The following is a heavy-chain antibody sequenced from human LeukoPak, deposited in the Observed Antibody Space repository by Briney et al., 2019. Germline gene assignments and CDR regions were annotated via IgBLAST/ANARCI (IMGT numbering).Heavy chain of an antibody. J-gene: IGHJ5*02. CDR3: AREAMGSTFSAWFDP. Sequence: PGGSLRLSCAASGFTFSSYGMHWVRQAPGKGLEWVAFIRYDGSNKYYADSVRGRFTASRDNSKKTLYLQVNSLRAEDTAVYYCAREAMGSTFSAWFDPWGQGTLVTVSS. V-gene: IGHV3-30*02. D-gene: IGHD2-2*01. CDR1: GFTFSSYG. CDR2: IRYDGSNK.